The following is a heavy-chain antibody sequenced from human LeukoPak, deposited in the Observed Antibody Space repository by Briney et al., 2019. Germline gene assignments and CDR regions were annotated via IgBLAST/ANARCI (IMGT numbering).Heavy chain of an antibody. CDR3: AKQTGNY. CDR1: GFTFSSYG. CDR2: ISYDGSNK. Sequence: PGGSLRLSCAASGFTFSSYGMRWVRQAPGKGLEWVAVISYDGSNKYYADSVKGRFTISRDNSKNTLYLQMNSLRAEDTAVYYCAKQTGNYWGQGTLVTVSS. J-gene: IGHJ4*02. D-gene: IGHD3-9*01. V-gene: IGHV3-30*18.